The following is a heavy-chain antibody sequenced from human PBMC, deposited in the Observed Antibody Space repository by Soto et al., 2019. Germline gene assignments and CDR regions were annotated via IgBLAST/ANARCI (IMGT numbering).Heavy chain of an antibody. CDR2: ISSSSSTI. D-gene: IGHD3-16*02. CDR1: GFTFSSYS. J-gene: IGHJ3*02. Sequence: GGSLRLSCAASGFTFSSYSMNWVRQAPGKGLERVSYISSSSSTIYYADSVKGRFTISRDNAKNSLYRQMNSLRDEDTAVYYCARDAPSSLAFDIWGQGTMVTVSS. V-gene: IGHV3-48*02. CDR3: ARDAPSSLAFDI.